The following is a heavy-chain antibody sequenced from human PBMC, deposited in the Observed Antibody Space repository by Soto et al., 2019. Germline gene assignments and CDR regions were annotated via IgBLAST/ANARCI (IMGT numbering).Heavy chain of an antibody. CDR2: IYYSGST. J-gene: IGHJ6*02. D-gene: IGHD6-13*01. V-gene: IGHV4-59*01. CDR3: ARERGIAAAQKSPYYGMDV. CDR1: GGSISIYY. Sequence: SDTLPLTCTVSGGSISIYYWSWIRQHPGKGLELIGYIYYSGSTNYNPSLKSRVTISVDTSKNQFSLKLSSVTAADTAVYYCARERGIAAAQKSPYYGMDVWGQGTTVT.